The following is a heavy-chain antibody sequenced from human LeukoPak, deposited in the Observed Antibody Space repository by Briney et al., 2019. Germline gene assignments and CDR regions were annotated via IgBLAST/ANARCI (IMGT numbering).Heavy chain of an antibody. Sequence: SETLSLTCAVYGGSFSGYYWSWIRQPPGKGLEWIGEINHSGSTNYNPSLKSRVTISVDTSKNQFSLKLSSVTAADTAVYYCARRYYYDSSGAWAKYYYYGMDVWGQGTTVTVSS. V-gene: IGHV4-34*01. CDR2: INHSGST. D-gene: IGHD3-22*01. CDR3: ARRYYYDSSGAWAKYYYYGMDV. CDR1: GGSFSGYY. J-gene: IGHJ6*02.